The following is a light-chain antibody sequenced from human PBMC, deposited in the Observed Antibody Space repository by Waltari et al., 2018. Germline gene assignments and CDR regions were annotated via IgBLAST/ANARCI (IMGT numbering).Light chain of an antibody. CDR1: QSISSW. CDR2: KAS. Sequence: DIQMTQSPSNLSASVGDRVTITCRASQSISSWLAWYQQKPGKAPKLLIYKASSLESGAPSRFSGSGSGTEFTLTISSLQPDDFATYYCQQYNSYPVHFGQGTKLEIK. CDR3: QQYNSYPVH. V-gene: IGKV1-5*03. J-gene: IGKJ2*01.